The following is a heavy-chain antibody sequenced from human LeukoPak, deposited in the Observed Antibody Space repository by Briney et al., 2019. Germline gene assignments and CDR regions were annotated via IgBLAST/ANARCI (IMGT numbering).Heavy chain of an antibody. CDR3: AKDQAFYDSSGYYFDY. V-gene: IGHV3-48*03. Sequence: GGSLRLSCAASGFTFSSYEMNWVRQAPGKGLEWVSYISSSGSTIYYADSVKGRFTISRDNAKNSLYLQMNSLRAEDTAVYYCAKDQAFYDSSGYYFDYWGQGTLVTVSS. D-gene: IGHD3-22*01. J-gene: IGHJ4*02. CDR1: GFTFSSYE. CDR2: ISSSGSTI.